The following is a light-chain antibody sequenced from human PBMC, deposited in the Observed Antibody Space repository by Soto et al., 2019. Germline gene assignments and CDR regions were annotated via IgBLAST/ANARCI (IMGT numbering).Light chain of an antibody. Sequence: PGERATLSFRASENVRTFVDWYQQKPGQAPRLLIYGASNRATDIPARFSGSGSGTDLTLTISNLETEDFAVYYCQQHSHWPPWTFGQGTKVDIK. CDR1: ENVRTF. CDR3: QQHSHWPPWT. V-gene: IGKV3-11*01. J-gene: IGKJ1*01. CDR2: GAS.